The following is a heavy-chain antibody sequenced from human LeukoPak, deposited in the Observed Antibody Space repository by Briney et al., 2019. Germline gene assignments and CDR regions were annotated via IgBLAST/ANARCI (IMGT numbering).Heavy chain of an antibody. D-gene: IGHD3-10*01. V-gene: IGHV3-9*01. CDR1: GFTFDDYA. Sequence: SLRLSCAASGFTFDDYAMHWVRQAPGKGLEWVSGISWNSGSIGYADSVKGRFTISRDNAKNSLYLQMNSLRAEDTALYYCAKDMGFGELSPNFDYWGQGTLVTVSS. J-gene: IGHJ4*02. CDR3: AKDMGFGELSPNFDY. CDR2: ISWNSGSI.